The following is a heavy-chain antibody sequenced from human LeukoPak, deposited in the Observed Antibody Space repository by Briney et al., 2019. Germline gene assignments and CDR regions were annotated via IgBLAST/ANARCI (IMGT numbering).Heavy chain of an antibody. Sequence: GGSLRLSCAVSGFTYSNYWMSWVRQAPGKGLEWVANIKQDGSGKYYVDSVKGRFTISRDNAKNLLYLQMNSLRAEDTAVYYCAREWGVTIPAAALDYWGQGTLVTVSS. CDR1: GFTYSNYW. CDR3: AREWGVTIPAAALDY. CDR2: IKQDGSGK. J-gene: IGHJ4*02. V-gene: IGHV3-7*01. D-gene: IGHD2-2*01.